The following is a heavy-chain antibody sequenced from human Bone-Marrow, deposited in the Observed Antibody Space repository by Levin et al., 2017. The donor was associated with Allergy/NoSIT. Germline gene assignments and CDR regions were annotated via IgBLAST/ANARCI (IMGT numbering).Heavy chain of an antibody. CDR3: TRHEVPLYYFDY. Sequence: TGGSLRLSCVASGFTFSGSAMHWVRQASGKGLEWLGRIRSKANSYATAYAASVKGRFTISRDDSKNTAYLQMNSLETEDTAVYYCTRHEVPLYYFDYWGQGTLVTVSS. CDR2: IRSKANSYAT. D-gene: IGHD2-2*02. CDR1: GFTFSGSA. V-gene: IGHV3-73*01. J-gene: IGHJ4*02.